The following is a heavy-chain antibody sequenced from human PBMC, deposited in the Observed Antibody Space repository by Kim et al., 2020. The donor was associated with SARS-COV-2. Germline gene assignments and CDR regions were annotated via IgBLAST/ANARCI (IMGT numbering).Heavy chain of an antibody. D-gene: IGHD3-10*01. CDR3: ARAFYGSGIDWFDP. Sequence: SPSFQGQVTISADKSISTAYLQWSSLKASDTAMYYCARAFYGSGIDWFDPWGQGTLVTVSS. V-gene: IGHV5-51*01. J-gene: IGHJ5*02.